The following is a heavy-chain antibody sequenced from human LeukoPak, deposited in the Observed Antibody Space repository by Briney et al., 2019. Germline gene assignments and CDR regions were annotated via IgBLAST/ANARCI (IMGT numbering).Heavy chain of an antibody. CDR1: EYTFTGYY. J-gene: IGHJ3*02. CDR2: INPKSGGT. D-gene: IGHD2-15*01. CDR3: ARGVLLQGRGAFDI. Sequence: GASVKVSCKASEYTFTGYYMHWVRLVPGQGFEWMGWINPKSGGTNFAQKFQGRVTMTRDTSISTVYMELSSLNSDDTAVYYCARGVLLQGRGAFDIWGQGTMVTVSS. V-gene: IGHV1-2*02.